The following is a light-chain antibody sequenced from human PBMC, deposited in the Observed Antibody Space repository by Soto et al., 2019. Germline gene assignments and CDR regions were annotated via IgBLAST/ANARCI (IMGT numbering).Light chain of an antibody. Sequence: DIVMTQSPLSLPVTPGEPASISCRSSQSLLHSNGYNYLDWYLQKPGQSPQLLIYLGSNRAAGVPYRFTGIRSGTDFTLKISRVEAEDVGVYYCMRAVQTPRTFGQGTKVEIK. CDR2: LGS. CDR3: MRAVQTPRT. J-gene: IGKJ1*01. V-gene: IGKV2-28*01. CDR1: QSLLHSNGYNY.